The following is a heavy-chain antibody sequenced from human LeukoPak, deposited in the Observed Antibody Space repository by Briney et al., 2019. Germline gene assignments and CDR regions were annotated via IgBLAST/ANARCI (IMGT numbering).Heavy chain of an antibody. J-gene: IGHJ6*02. D-gene: IGHD3-16*01. CDR1: GGSISSYY. V-gene: IGHV4-59*12. CDR2: ISGNT. Sequence: PSETLSLTCTVSGGSISSYYWYWIRQPPGKGLEWIGYISGNTNYNPSLKSRVTISVDTSKNQISLKLTSVTAADTATYHCARFGVDYNMDVWGQGTTVTV. CDR3: ARFGVDYNMDV.